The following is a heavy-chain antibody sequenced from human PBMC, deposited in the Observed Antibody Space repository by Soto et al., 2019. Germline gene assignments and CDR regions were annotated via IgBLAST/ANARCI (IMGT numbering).Heavy chain of an antibody. CDR1: GFTFSSYA. CDR3: AREDFDWFTPSAQYGMDV. J-gene: IGHJ6*02. D-gene: IGHD3-9*01. Sequence: QPGGSLRLSCAASGFTFSSYAMHWVRQAPGKGLEWVAVISYDGSNKYYADSVKGRFTISRDNSKNTLYLQMNSLRAEDTAVYYCAREDFDWFTPSAQYGMDVWGQGTTVTVSS. CDR2: ISYDGSNK. V-gene: IGHV3-30-3*01.